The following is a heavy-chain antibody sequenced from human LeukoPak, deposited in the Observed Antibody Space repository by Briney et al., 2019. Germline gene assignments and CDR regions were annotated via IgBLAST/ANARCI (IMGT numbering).Heavy chain of an antibody. CDR1: GYSISSGYY. CDR3: ARDRGPAAAIFDY. V-gene: IGHV4-38-2*02. Sequence: SETLSLTCTVSGYSISSGYYWGWIRQPPGKGLEWIGSIYHSGSTYYNPSLKSRVTISVDTSKNQFSLKLSSVTAADTAVYYCARDRGPAAAIFDYWGQGTPVTVSS. D-gene: IGHD2-2*01. J-gene: IGHJ4*02. CDR2: IYHSGST.